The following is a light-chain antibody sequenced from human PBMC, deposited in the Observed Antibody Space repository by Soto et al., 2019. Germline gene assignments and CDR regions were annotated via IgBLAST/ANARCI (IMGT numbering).Light chain of an antibody. V-gene: IGKV3-20*01. CDR1: QSVSSN. CDR2: GAS. Sequence: EIVMTQSPATLSVSPGERATLSCRASQSVSSNLAWYQQKPGQAPRLLIYGASNRATGIPDRFSGSGSGTDFTLTISRLDPEDFAVYYCQQYGSSPSFGQGTKVDIK. CDR3: QQYGSSPS. J-gene: IGKJ1*01.